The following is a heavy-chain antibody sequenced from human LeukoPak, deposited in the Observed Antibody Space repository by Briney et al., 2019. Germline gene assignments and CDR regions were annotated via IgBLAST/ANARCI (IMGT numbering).Heavy chain of an antibody. V-gene: IGHV3-53*01. CDR2: IYSGGST. D-gene: IGHD1-26*01. CDR1: GFTVSSNY. Sequence: GGSLRLSCAASGFTVSSNYMSWVRQAPGKGLEWVSVIYSGGSTYYADFVKGRFTISRDNSKNTLYLQMDSLRAEDTAVYYCAGSGGVGATRGAFDIWGQGTMVTVSS. J-gene: IGHJ3*02. CDR3: AGSGGVGATRGAFDI.